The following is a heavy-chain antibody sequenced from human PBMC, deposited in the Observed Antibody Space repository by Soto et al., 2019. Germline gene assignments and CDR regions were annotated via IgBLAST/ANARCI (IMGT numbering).Heavy chain of an antibody. V-gene: IGHV5-51*01. Sequence: EVQLVQSGAEVKKPGESLKISCKGSGFSFISYWIGWVRQMPGKGLEWMGIIYPGDSDTRYSPSFQGQVTISADKSITTAYLQWSSLKASDTAIYYCARLQTPGGATGGMDVWGQGTTVTVSS. CDR2: IYPGDSDT. J-gene: IGHJ6*02. D-gene: IGHD2-15*01. CDR1: GFSFISYW. CDR3: ARLQTPGGATGGMDV.